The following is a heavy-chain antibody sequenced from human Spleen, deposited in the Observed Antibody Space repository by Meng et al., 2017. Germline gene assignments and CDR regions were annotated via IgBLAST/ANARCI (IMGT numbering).Heavy chain of an antibody. CDR3: ARAPLNYDILTGSPDY. Sequence: QVQLQESGPGLVKPSGTLSLTCAVSGGSISSSYWWSWVRQPPGKGLEYIGEIHHSGATNYNPSLKSRVTISIDKSKNQFSLRLSSVTAADSAVYYCARAPLNYDILTGSPDYWGQGTLVTVSS. V-gene: IGHV4-4*02. J-gene: IGHJ4*02. CDR1: GGSISSSYW. CDR2: IHHSGAT. D-gene: IGHD3-9*01.